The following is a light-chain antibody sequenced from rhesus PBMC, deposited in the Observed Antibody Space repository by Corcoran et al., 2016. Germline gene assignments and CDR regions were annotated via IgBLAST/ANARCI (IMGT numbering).Light chain of an antibody. CDR2: EAS. Sequence: DIQMTQSPSSLSASVGDTVTITCRASQSISSWLAWYQQTPGKAPTVLIYEASSLQSGVPSRFSGSGSGTDFTLTISSLQPEDFASYYCLQYNSSPYSFGQGTKVEIK. CDR3: LQYNSSPYS. CDR1: QSISSW. J-gene: IGKJ2*01. V-gene: IGKV1-22*01.